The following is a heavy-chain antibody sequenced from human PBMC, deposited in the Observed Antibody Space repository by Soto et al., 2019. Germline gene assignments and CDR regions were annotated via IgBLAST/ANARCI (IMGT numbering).Heavy chain of an antibody. V-gene: IGHV4-38-2*02. CDR1: GYSINRGYI. CDR2: RYSTGTT. CDR3: VARATVVNSPWFEP. Sequence: ETLSLTCTLSGYSINRGYIWGGFRRPPGQGLEGIGSRYSTGTTYYNPSLRRRVKMSVETSKNQLSLVLRSVHAADTAVYYCVARATVVNSPWFEPWGKGTQVTVSS. D-gene: IGHD1-1*01. J-gene: IGHJ5*02.